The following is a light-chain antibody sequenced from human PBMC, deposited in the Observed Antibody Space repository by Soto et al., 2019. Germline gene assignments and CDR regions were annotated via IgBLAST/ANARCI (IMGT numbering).Light chain of an antibody. V-gene: IGKV3-15*01. CDR2: GAS. J-gene: IGKJ5*01. CDR3: QQYNNWPRSIT. Sequence: EIVMTQSPATLSVSPGERATLSCRASQSVSSNLAWYQQKPGQAPRLLIYGASTRATGIPARFSGSGSGTELTLTISSLQSEDFAVYYCQQYNNWPRSITFGQGTRLEVK. CDR1: QSVSSN.